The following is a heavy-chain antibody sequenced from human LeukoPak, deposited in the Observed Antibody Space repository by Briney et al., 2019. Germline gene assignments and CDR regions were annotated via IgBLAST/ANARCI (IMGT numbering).Heavy chain of an antibody. CDR2: ISGSGGST. V-gene: IGHV3-23*01. CDR1: GFTFSSSA. D-gene: IGHD4-17*01. J-gene: IGHJ4*02. CDR3: AKDPGVYYGDYYFDY. Sequence: SVGALRLSCADSGFTFSSSALSLVRQALGKGLELVSAISGSGGSTYYADSVKGRFTISRDNSKNTLYLQMNSLRAEDTAVYYCAKDPGVYYGDYYFDYWGQGTLVTVSS.